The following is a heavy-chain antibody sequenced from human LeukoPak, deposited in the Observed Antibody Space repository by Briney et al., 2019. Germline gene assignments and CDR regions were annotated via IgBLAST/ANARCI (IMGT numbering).Heavy chain of an antibody. CDR3: AKLSRLYYDSSGYHFDY. CDR2: ISGSGGST. D-gene: IGHD3-22*01. V-gene: IGHV3-23*01. J-gene: IGHJ4*02. CDR1: GFTFTNFA. Sequence: GGSLRLSCAASGFTFTNFAMNWVRQAPGKGLEWVSAISGSGGSTYYADSVKGRFTISRDNSKNTLYLQMNSLRAEDTAVYYCAKLSRLYYDSSGYHFDYWGQGTLVTVSS.